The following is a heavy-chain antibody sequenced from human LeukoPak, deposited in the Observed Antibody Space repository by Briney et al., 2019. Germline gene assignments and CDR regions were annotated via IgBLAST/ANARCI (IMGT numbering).Heavy chain of an antibody. V-gene: IGHV3-7*03. J-gene: IGHJ6*02. D-gene: IGHD3-16*01. CDR2: INHNGNVN. CDR1: GFTFSSYW. Sequence: GGSLRLSCAASGFTFSSYWMNWARQAPGKGLEWVASINHNGNVNYYVDSVKGRFTISRDNAKNSLHLQMSNLRAEDTAVFFCARGGGLDVWGQGATVTVSS. CDR3: ARGGGLDV.